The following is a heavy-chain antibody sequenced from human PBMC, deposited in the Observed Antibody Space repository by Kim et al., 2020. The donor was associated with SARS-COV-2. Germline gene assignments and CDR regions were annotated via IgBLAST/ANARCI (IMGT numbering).Heavy chain of an antibody. Sequence: SETLSLTCAVYGGSFSGYYWSWIRQPPGKGLEWIGEINHSGSTNYHPSLKSRVTISVDKSKNQFSLKLSTVTAADTAVYYCARGLTMCRGVLGMDVWGQGSTVTVSS. CDR1: GGSFSGYY. V-gene: IGHV4-34*01. J-gene: IGHJ6*02. CDR2: INHSGST. D-gene: IGHD3-10*01. CDR3: ARGLTMCRGVLGMDV.